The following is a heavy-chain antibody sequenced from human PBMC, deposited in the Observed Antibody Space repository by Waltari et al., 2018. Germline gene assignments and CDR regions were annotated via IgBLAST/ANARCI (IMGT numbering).Heavy chain of an antibody. V-gene: IGHV3-23*01. D-gene: IGHD2-2*01. CDR3: AKDLSVVPAAIGGR. CDR1: GFTFSSYA. CDR2: ISGSGGST. Sequence: EVQLLESGGGLVQPGGSLRLSCAASGFTFSSYAMNWFRQAPGTGLEWVSAISGSGGSTYYADSVKGRFTISRDNSKNTLYLQMNSLRAEDTAVYYCAKDLSVVPAAIGGRWGQGTLVTVSS. J-gene: IGHJ4*02.